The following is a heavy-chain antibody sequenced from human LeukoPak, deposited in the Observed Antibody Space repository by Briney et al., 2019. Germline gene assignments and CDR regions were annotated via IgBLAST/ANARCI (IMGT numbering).Heavy chain of an antibody. CDR3: AKIRITYYDILTGYLFDY. CDR1: GFMFSKYA. CDR2: ISGSGFST. J-gene: IGHJ4*02. Sequence: GGSLRLSCEASGFMFSKYAMSWVRQTPGKGLEWVSAISGSGFSTFYADSVKGRFTISRDNSKNTLYLQMNSLRAEDTAVYYCAKIRITYYDILTGYLFDYWGQGTLVTVSS. V-gene: IGHV3-23*01. D-gene: IGHD3-9*01.